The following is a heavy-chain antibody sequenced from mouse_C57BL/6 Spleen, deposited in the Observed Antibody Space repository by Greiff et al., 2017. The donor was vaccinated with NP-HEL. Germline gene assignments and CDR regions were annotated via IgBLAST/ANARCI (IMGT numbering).Heavy chain of an antibody. CDR3: ARRETGVFDY. CDR2: ISSGGSYT. Sequence: EVHLVESGGDLVKPGGSLKLSCAASGFTFSSYGMSWVRQTPDKRLEWVATISSGGSYTYYPDSVKGRFTISRDNAKNTLYLQMSSLKSEDTAMYYCARRETGVFDYWGQGTTLTVSS. D-gene: IGHD4-1*01. J-gene: IGHJ2*01. CDR1: GFTFSSYG. V-gene: IGHV5-6*01.